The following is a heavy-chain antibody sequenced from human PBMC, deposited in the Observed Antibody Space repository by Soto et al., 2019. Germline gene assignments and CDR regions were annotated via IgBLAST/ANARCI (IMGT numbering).Heavy chain of an antibody. CDR3: PTYCISTSCYGLYYYGREV. J-gene: IGHJ6*04. CDR2: ISAYNGNT. D-gene: IGHD2-2*01. V-gene: IGHV1-18*01. Sequence: ASVKVSCKASGYTFTSYGISWVRQAPGQGLEWMGWISAYNGNTNYAQKLQGRVTMTTDTSTSTAYMELRSRRSDDTAVYSCPTYCISTSCYGLYYYGREVWGEGTTGTVSS. CDR1: GYTFTSYG.